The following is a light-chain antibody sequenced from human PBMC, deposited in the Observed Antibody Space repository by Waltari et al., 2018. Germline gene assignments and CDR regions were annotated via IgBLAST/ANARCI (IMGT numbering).Light chain of an antibody. V-gene: IGLV2-11*01. CDR3: CSYAGRYTFV. CDR2: EVT. CDR1: TSDVGNYNY. Sequence: QSALTQPRSVSGSPGQSVTLSCTATTSDVGNYNYVSWYQQHPAKAPKLIIYEVTKRPSGVPDRLSGSKSGNTASLTISGLQAEDEADYYCCSYAGRYTFVFGTGTKVTVL. J-gene: IGLJ1*01.